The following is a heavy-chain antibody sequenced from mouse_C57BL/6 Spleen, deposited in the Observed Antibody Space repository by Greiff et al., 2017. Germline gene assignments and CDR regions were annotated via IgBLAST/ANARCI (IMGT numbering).Heavy chain of an antibody. Sequence: EVKLMESGGGLVQPKGSLKLSCAASVFTFHTYALRSVRPALGQGLDWVARIRSQSSNYATSEAYSVKDRFTISREGSQSMLYLQMNIRKTEDTAMYYCVWAVAYRGQGTLVTGAA. J-gene: IGHJ3*01. V-gene: IGHV10-3*02. CDR2: IRSQSSNYAT. CDR1: VFTFHTYA. CDR3: VWAVAY.